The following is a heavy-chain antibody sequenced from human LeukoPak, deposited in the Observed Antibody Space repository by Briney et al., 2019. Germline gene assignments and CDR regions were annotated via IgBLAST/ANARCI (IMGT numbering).Heavy chain of an antibody. CDR2: IYTSGST. Sequence: NTSETLSLTCTVSGGSISSYYWSWIRQPAGKGLEWIGRIYTSGSTNYNPSLKSRVTISVDTSKNQFSLKLSSVTAADTAVYYCARDLTSSLYGVGDAFDIWGQGTMVTVSS. V-gene: IGHV4-4*07. CDR3: ARDLTSSLYGVGDAFDI. J-gene: IGHJ3*02. D-gene: IGHD4-17*01. CDR1: GGSISSYY.